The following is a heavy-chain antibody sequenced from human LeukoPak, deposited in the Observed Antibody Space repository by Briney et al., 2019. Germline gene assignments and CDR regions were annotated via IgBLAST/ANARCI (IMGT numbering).Heavy chain of an antibody. CDR2: ISGYNGNT. D-gene: IGHD6-19*01. J-gene: IGHJ5*02. V-gene: IGHV1-18*01. CDR1: GYTFTNYG. Sequence: ASVKVSCKASGYTFTNYGISRVRQAPGQGLEWMGWISGYNGNTNYAQKLQDRVTMTTDTSTSTAYMELKSLRSDDTAVYYCARETVAGTNWFDPWGQGTLVTVSS. CDR3: ARETVAGTNWFDP.